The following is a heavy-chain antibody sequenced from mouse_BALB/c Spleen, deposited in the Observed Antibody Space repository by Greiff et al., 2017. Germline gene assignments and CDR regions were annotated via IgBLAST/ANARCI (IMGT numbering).Heavy chain of an antibody. J-gene: IGHJ4*01. CDR3: ASDSSTYYAMDY. V-gene: IGHV5-17*02. D-gene: IGHD2-12*01. CDR2: ISSGSSNI. Sequence: EVKLMESGGGLVQPGGSRKLSCAASGFTFSSFGMHWVRQAPEKGLEWVAYISSGSSNIYYEDTVKGRFTITRDNPKNTLFLPMTSLRSEDTAMYYCASDSSTYYAMDYWGQGTSVTVSS. CDR1: GFTFSSFG.